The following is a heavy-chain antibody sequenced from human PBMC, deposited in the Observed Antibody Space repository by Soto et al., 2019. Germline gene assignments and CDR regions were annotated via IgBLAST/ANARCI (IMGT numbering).Heavy chain of an antibody. CDR1: GFIFENFG. V-gene: IGHV3-23*01. CDR3: AKNQGVELVPLATVDWFDP. CDR2: ISGSGFKK. J-gene: IGHJ5*02. D-gene: IGHD1-26*01. Sequence: GGSLRLSCAAAGFIFENFGMSWVRQAPGKGLEWISSISGSGFKKYYADSVKGRFTISRDNSKSTVYLELNNLSAEDTAVYHCAKNQGVELVPLATVDWFDPWGQGSVVTVS.